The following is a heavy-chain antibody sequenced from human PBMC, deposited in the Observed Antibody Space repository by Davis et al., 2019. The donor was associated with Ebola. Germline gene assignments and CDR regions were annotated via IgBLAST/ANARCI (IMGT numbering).Heavy chain of an antibody. J-gene: IGHJ3*01. V-gene: IGHV4-34*11. CDR2: IYGDST. CDR3: ARPRDLGYGDPFDL. D-gene: IGHD2-15*01. CDR1: GGSFSDYF. Sequence: MPSETLSLTCAVYGGSFSDYFWSWIRQPPGRGLEWIGYIYGDSTKYNASLQSRVTISVDTSKNQFSLKLKSVTAADTAVYFCARPRDLGYGDPFDLWGRGAVVTVSP.